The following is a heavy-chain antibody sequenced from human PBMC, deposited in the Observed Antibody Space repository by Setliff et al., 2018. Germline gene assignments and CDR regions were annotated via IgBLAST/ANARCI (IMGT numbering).Heavy chain of an antibody. Sequence: GESLKISCTTSGYDFNTYWIGWARQVPGRGLEWVGIIYPHDSDTKYSPSFQGHVTISADRALSTVNLRWGSLKSSDTAMYYCARGRGGYNQEYFQYWGQGTMVTVSS. J-gene: IGHJ1*01. CDR2: IYPHDSDT. D-gene: IGHD5-12*01. V-gene: IGHV5-51*01. CDR3: ARGRGGYNQEYFQY. CDR1: GYDFNTYW.